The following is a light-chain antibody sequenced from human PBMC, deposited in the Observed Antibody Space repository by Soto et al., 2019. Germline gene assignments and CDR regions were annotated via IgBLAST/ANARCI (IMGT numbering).Light chain of an antibody. CDR3: SSYTSSSTLNYV. Sequence: QSALTQPASVSGSPGQSITISCTGTSSDVGGYNYVSWYQQHPGKAPKLMIYEVSNRPSGVSNRFSGSKSGNTASLTISGLQAEDGADYYCSSYTSSSTLNYVFGTGTKVTV. V-gene: IGLV2-14*01. J-gene: IGLJ1*01. CDR2: EVS. CDR1: SSDVGGYNY.